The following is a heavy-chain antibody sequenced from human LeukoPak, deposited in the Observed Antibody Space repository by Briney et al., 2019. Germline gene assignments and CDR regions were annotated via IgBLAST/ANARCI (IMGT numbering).Heavy chain of an antibody. J-gene: IGHJ4*02. D-gene: IGHD4-17*01. CDR1: GFTFSDSG. CDR3: AKAHHGDYFFYFDY. Sequence: AGGSLRLSCAASGFTFSDSGMHWVRQASGKGLEWVGRIRSKANSYATTYAASVKGRFTISRDDSKNTAYLQMNSLRAEDTAVYYCAKAHHGDYFFYFDYWGQGTLVTVSS. CDR2: IRSKANSYAT. V-gene: IGHV3-73*01.